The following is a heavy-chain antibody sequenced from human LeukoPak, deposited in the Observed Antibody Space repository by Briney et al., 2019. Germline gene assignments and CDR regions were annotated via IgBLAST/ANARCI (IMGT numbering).Heavy chain of an antibody. J-gene: IGHJ5*02. D-gene: IGHD6-19*01. Sequence: PSETLSLTCTVSGGSISSYYWSWIRQPPGKGLEWIGYIYYSGSTNYNPSLKSRVTISVDTSKNQFSLKLSSVTAADTAVYYCARGGIAVAGTSAWFDPWGQGTLVTVSS. V-gene: IGHV4-59*01. CDR2: IYYSGST. CDR3: ARGGIAVAGTSAWFDP. CDR1: GGSISSYY.